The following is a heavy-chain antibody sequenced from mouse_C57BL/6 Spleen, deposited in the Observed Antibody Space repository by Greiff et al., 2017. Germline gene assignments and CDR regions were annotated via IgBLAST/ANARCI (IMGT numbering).Heavy chain of an antibody. Sequence: VQLQQSGAELVRPGASVTLSCKASGYTFTDYEMHWVKQTPVHGLEWIGAIDPETGGTAYNQKFKGKAILTADKSSSTAYMELRSLTSEDSAVYYCTRKDDGSPFAYWGQGTLVTVSA. J-gene: IGHJ3*01. V-gene: IGHV1-15*01. CDR3: TRKDDGSPFAY. D-gene: IGHD1-1*01. CDR2: IDPETGGT. CDR1: GYTFTDYE.